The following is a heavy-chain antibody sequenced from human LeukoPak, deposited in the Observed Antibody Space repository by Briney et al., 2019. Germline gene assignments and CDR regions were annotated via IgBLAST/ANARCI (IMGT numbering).Heavy chain of an antibody. CDR2: IKQDGSEK. Sequence: GGSLRLSCTASGFTFSSYSLNWVRQAPGKGLEWVANIKQDGSEKYYVDSVKGRFTISRDNAKNSLYLQMNSLRAEDTAVYYCAKVAGTRVLDYWGQGTLVTVSS. CDR1: GFTFSSYS. D-gene: IGHD6-19*01. J-gene: IGHJ4*02. CDR3: AKVAGTRVLDY. V-gene: IGHV3-7*01.